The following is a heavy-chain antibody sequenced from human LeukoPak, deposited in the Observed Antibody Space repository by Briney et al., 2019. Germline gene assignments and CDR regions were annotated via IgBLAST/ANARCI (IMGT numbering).Heavy chain of an antibody. D-gene: IGHD3-22*01. Sequence: GGSLRLSCAASGFTFSSYAMSWVRQAPGKGLEWVSAISGSGGSTYYADSVKGRFTISRDNSKNTLYLQMNSLRAEDTAVYYCAKGDYYDSSGYYYSYWGQGTLVTVSS. J-gene: IGHJ4*02. CDR1: GFTFSSYA. CDR3: AKGDYYDSSGYYYSY. V-gene: IGHV3-23*01. CDR2: ISGSGGST.